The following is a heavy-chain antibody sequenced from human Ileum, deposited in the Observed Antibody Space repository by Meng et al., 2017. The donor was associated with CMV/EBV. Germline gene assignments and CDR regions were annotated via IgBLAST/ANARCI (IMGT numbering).Heavy chain of an antibody. CDR3: ARDRSSGRSTRALDY. Sequence: SETLSLTCTVSGGSISSYYWSWIRQTPGKGLEWIGYIFYRGATTYNPSLMSRVTISLDTSPNQFCLNLNSVTAAVASGYYCARDRSSGRSTRALDYWGQGTLVTVSS. CDR1: GGSISSYY. D-gene: IGHD2-2*01. CDR2: IFYRGAT. V-gene: IGHV4-59*01. J-gene: IGHJ4*02.